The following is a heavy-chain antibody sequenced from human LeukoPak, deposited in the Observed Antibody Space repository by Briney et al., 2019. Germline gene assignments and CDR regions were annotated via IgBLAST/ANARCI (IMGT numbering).Heavy chain of an antibody. CDR1: VYRFTGYY. Sequence: ASVKVSCKASVYRFTGYYIHWVRQAPGQGLEWMAWINPNSGGTNYAQNFQGRVTVTRDTSVSTAYMEVSRLRSDDTAVYYCARDRRGYYDSGSYYPLIWGQGTLVTVSS. V-gene: IGHV1-2*02. D-gene: IGHD3-10*01. J-gene: IGHJ4*02. CDR2: INPNSGGT. CDR3: ARDRRGYYDSGSYYPLI.